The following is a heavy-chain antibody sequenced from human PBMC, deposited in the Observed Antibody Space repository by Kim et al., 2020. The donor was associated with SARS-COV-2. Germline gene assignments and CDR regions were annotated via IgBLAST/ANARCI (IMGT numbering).Heavy chain of an antibody. V-gene: IGHV3-74*01. CDR2: IKSDVSDT. Sequence: GGSLRLSCEASGFTFSSYWMNWVRQGPGKGLVWVSRIKSDVSDTHYADSVKGRFTISRDNAKNTLHLQLNSLGVEDTAIYYCARGSFQQGFDPWGQGTLVTVSS. J-gene: IGHJ5*02. CDR3: ARGSFQQGFDP. CDR1: GFTFSSYW. D-gene: IGHD6-13*01.